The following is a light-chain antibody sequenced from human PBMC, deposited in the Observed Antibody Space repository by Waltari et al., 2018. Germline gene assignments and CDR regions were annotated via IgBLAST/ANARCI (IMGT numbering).Light chain of an antibody. CDR1: SSDVGGYNY. CDR2: DVS. J-gene: IGLJ3*02. V-gene: IGLV2-14*01. CDR3: SSDTSRSTWV. Sequence: QSALTQPASVSGSPGQSITISCTGTSSDVGGYNYVSWYQQHPGKAPKLIIYDVSNRPSGVSNRFSGSKSGNPASLTISVCQAEDEADYYCSSDTSRSTWVFGGGTKLTVL.